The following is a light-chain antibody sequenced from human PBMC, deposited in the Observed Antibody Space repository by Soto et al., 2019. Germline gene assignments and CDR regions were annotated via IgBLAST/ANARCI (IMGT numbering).Light chain of an antibody. CDR2: YAS. V-gene: IGKV3-15*01. J-gene: IGKJ5*01. CDR1: QSVSNN. CDR3: QQYNHWPPIT. Sequence: EIMMTQSPATLSVSPGERATLSCRASQSVSNNLAWYQQKPGQAPRLLIYYASTRATGIPARFSGSGSGTEFTLTFSSRQSEDFALYFCQQYNHWPPITSGQGTRPEIK.